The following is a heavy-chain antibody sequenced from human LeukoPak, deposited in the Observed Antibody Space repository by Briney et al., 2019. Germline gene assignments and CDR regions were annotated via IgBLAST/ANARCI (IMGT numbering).Heavy chain of an antibody. CDR2: IIPILGIA. V-gene: IGHV1-69*04. D-gene: IGHD6-19*01. CDR3: ARDPRPGSVAFDI. J-gene: IGHJ3*02. CDR1: GGTFSSYA. Sequence: SVKVSCKASGGTFSSYAISWVRQAPGQGLEWMGRIIPILGIANYAQKFQGRVTITADKSTSTAYMELSSLRSEDTAVYYCARDPRPGSVAFDIWGQGTMVTVSS.